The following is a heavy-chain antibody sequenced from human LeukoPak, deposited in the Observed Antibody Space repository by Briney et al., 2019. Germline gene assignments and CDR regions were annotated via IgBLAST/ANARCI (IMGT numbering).Heavy chain of an antibody. Sequence: PGGSLRLSCAASGFTFSSYAMNWVRQAPGKGLEWVSAISGSGSTTYYADSVKGRFTISRDNSKNTLFLQMNSMTAEATAIYSCARPRLEYCSGGSCFDAFDIWGQGTMVTVSS. J-gene: IGHJ3*02. CDR2: ISGSGSTT. CDR1: GFTFSSYA. D-gene: IGHD2-15*01. V-gene: IGHV3-23*01. CDR3: ARPRLEYCSGGSCFDAFDI.